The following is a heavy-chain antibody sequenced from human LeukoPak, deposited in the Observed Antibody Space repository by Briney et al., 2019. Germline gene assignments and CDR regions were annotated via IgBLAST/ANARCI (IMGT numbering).Heavy chain of an antibody. Sequence: HPGGSLRLSCAASGFTFSSYAMSWVRQAPGKGLEWVSAISGSGGSTYYADSVKGRFTISRDNSKNTLYLQMNSLRAEDTAVYYCAKDHGGWYAGLFDYWGQGTLVTVSS. CDR3: AKDHGGWYAGLFDY. J-gene: IGHJ4*02. D-gene: IGHD6-19*01. CDR1: GFTFSSYA. CDR2: ISGSGGST. V-gene: IGHV3-23*01.